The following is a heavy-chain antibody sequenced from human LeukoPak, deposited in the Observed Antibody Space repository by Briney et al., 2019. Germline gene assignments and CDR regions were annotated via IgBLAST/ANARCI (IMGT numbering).Heavy chain of an antibody. CDR2: INSDGSST. V-gene: IGHV3-74*01. J-gene: IGHJ4*02. CDR1: GFTFSSYW. Sequence: GGSLRLSCAASGFTFSSYWMHWVRQAPGKGLVWVSRINSDGSSTSYADSVKGRFTISRDNAKNTLYLQMNSLRAEATAVYYCAREADYDSSGYPLDYWGQGTLVTVSS. D-gene: IGHD3-22*01. CDR3: AREADYDSSGYPLDY.